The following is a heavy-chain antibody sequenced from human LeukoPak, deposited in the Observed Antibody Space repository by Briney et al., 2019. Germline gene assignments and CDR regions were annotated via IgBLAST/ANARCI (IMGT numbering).Heavy chain of an antibody. D-gene: IGHD3-10*01. CDR1: GFCIRDYA. V-gene: IGHV3-9*01. CDR3: AKAKGFAAMYYFDY. J-gene: IGHJ4*02. Sequence: GGSLRLSCAASGFCIRDYAMHWVRQAPGKGLEWVSGISFNSDSIDYADSVKGRFTISRDNAKNSLYLQMNSLRADDTAWYFCAKAKGFAAMYYFDYWGQGALVTVSS. CDR2: ISFNSDSI.